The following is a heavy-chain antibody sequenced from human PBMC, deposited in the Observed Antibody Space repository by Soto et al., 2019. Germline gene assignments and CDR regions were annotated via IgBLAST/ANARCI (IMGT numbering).Heavy chain of an antibody. V-gene: IGHV4-39*01. J-gene: IGHJ4*02. CDR2: IFYDGCT. CDR1: GDSISGSPYF. D-gene: IGHD6-13*01. CDR3: ARLQAAVPHY. Sequence: QVQLQESGPGLVMPSETLSLTCTVSGDSISGSPYFWGWIRQPPGKRLEWIGSIFYDGCTLYTPSRKSRLPISVDTSKNQFSLKLTSVAAADTAIYFCARLQAAVPHYWGQGILVTVSS.